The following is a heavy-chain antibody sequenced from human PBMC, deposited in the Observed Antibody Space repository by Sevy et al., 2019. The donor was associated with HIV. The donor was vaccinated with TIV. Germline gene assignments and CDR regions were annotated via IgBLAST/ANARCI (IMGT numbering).Heavy chain of an antibody. J-gene: IGHJ4*02. CDR2: ISYDGSIK. D-gene: IGHD6-13*01. V-gene: IGHV3-30*18. CDR1: RFTFSGYA. Sequence: GGSLRLSCAASRFTFSGYAMHWVRQAPGQGLKWVAAISYDGSIKYYADSVKGRFTISRDNSKNTLYLQMNSLRAEDTAVYDCAKDPGYSSDWYALAFYFDYWGQGTRVTVSS. CDR3: AKDPGYSSDWYALAFYFDY.